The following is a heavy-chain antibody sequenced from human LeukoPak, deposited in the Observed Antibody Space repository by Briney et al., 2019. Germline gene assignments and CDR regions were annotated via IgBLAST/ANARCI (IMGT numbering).Heavy chain of an antibody. D-gene: IGHD2/OR15-2a*01. Sequence: GGSLRLSCAASGFTFDNYGINWVRQAPGKGLEWGSRIHWNGGRTGYADSVKGRFTISRDNAKNSLYLQMNSLRAEDTALYHCAKNMEGHYYYYMDVWGKGTTVTVSS. CDR1: GFTFDNYG. CDR2: IHWNGGRT. CDR3: AKNMEGHYYYYMDV. V-gene: IGHV3-20*01. J-gene: IGHJ6*03.